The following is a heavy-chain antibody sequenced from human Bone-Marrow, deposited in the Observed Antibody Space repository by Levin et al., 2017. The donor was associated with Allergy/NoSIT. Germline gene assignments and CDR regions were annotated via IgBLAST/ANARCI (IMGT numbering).Heavy chain of an antibody. CDR1: GVSIRSYY. D-gene: IGHD1-26*01. CDR2: IFHSGST. J-gene: IGHJ3*01. Sequence: SETLSLTCNVSGVSIRSYYWTWIRQPPGKGLEWIGYIFHSGSTNYSPSLKSRVAMSVDTSKNQFSLSLNSVTVADTAVYYYAREVGSTRAFDVWGRGTLVTVSS. CDR3: AREVGSTRAFDV. V-gene: IGHV4-59*01.